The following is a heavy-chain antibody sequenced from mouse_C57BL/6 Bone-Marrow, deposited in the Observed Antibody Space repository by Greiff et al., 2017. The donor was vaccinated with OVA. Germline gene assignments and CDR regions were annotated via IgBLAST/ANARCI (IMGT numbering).Heavy chain of an antibody. CDR1: GFTFSSYA. J-gene: IGHJ2*01. V-gene: IGHV5-4*01. D-gene: IGHD1-1*01. Sequence: EVQRVESGGGLVKPGGSLKLSCAASGFTFSSYAMSWVRQTPEKRLEWVATISDGGSYTYYPDNVKGRFTISRDNAKNNLYLQMSHLKSEDTAMYYCARALFITTYYFDYWGQGTTLTVSS. CDR3: ARALFITTYYFDY. CDR2: ISDGGSYT.